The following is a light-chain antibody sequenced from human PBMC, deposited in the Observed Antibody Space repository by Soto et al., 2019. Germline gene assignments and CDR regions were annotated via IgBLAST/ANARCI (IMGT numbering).Light chain of an antibody. CDR2: EVT. V-gene: IGLV2-14*02. Sequence: QSVLTQPASVSGSPGQSITISCTGTNSDLGTYNLVSWYQQHPGKAPKTIIYEVTKRPSGVSKRFSGSKSGNTASLTISGLQAEDEADYYCCSYAGSYTLWVFGTGTKVT. CDR3: CSYAGSYTLWV. J-gene: IGLJ1*01. CDR1: NSDLGTYNL.